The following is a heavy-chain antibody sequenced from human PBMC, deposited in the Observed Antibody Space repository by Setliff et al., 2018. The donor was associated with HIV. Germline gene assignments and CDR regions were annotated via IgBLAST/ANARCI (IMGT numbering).Heavy chain of an antibody. CDR1: GGTFSLYA. D-gene: IGHD5-12*01. CDR3: ARDQATGYEKVWFSWIDP. CDR2: IIPIFNTA. V-gene: IGHV1-69*13. Sequence: GASVKVSCKASGGTFSLYAINWVRQAPGQGLEWMGGIIPIFNTANYAQKFQGSVTITADGSTSTAYMELSSLRFEDTATYYCARDQATGYEKVWFSWIDPWGQGTLVTVSS. J-gene: IGHJ5*02.